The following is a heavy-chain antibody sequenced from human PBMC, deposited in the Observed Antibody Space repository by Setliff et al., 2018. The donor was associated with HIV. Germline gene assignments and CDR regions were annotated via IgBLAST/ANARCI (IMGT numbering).Heavy chain of an antibody. CDR3: ALRDSRGWYNYFMDV. Sequence: PSETLSLTCAVSGGSISSSNWWSWVRQPPGKGLEWIGEIYHGGSTNYNPSLKSRVTISVDKSNNQFSLKLSSVTAAGTAVYYCALRDSRGWYNYFMDVWGKGTTVTVSS. D-gene: IGHD6-19*01. CDR2: IYHGGST. J-gene: IGHJ6*03. V-gene: IGHV4-4*02. CDR1: GGSISSSNW.